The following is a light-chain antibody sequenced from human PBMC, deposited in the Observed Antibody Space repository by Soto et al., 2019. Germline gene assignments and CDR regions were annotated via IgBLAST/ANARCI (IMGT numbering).Light chain of an antibody. J-gene: IGKJ1*01. V-gene: IGKV3-20*01. CDR2: GAS. CDR1: QGVSSSY. Sequence: EIVLTQSPGTLSLSPGERATLSCRASQGVSSSYLDWDQQKPGKAPRLLIYGASSRATGIPDRFSGSGSGTDFTLTISRLEPEDFAVYYCQQYGSSPGTFGQGNKVEIK. CDR3: QQYGSSPGT.